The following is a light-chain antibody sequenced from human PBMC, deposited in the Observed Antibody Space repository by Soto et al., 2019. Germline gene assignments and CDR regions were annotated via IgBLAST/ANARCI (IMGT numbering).Light chain of an antibody. CDR1: SSDIGVYNY. V-gene: IGLV2-14*01. CDR3: SSYTTSNTYV. J-gene: IGLJ1*01. CDR2: EVN. Sequence: QSALTQPASVSGSPGQSITFSCTGTSSDIGVYNYVSWYQQHPGKAPKLMIYEVNNRPSGVSSRFSGSKSGNTASLTISGLQAEDEADYYCSSYTTSNTYVFGTGTKVTVL.